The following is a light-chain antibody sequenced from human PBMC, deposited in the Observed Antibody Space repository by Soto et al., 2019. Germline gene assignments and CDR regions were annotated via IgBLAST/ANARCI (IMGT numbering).Light chain of an antibody. CDR2: AAS. CDR3: QHYYTYPWT. J-gene: IGKJ1*01. CDR1: QDISDY. Sequence: AIRMTQSPSSLSASTGDRVTITCRASQDISDYLVWYQQKPGKAPKVLIHAASTLQGGVSSRFSGSRSGTDFALTINSLQSEDFATYYCQHYYTYPWTFGQGTKV. V-gene: IGKV1-8*01.